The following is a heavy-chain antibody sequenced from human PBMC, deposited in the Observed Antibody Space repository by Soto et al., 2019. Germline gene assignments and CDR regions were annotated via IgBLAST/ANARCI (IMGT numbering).Heavy chain of an antibody. Sequence: PSETLSLTCAVSGGSFNDYYWIWIRQPPGKGLEWLGYIKYSGSTNYNPSLKSRVTISVDTSKNQFSLKLSSVTAADTAVYYCARAYSLGGSLYYYYGMDVWGQGTTVTVSS. V-gene: IGHV4-34*01. J-gene: IGHJ6*02. CDR1: GGSFNDYY. CDR2: IKYSGST. D-gene: IGHD1-26*01. CDR3: ARAYSLGGSLYYYYGMDV.